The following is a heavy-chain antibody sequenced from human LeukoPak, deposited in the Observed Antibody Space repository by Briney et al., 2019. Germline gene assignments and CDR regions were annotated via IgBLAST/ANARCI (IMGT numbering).Heavy chain of an antibody. CDR2: ISGSGGST. V-gene: IGHV3-23*01. CDR1: GFTFSSYA. Sequence: GGSLRLSCAASGFTFSSYAMSWVRQAPGKGLEWVSAISGSGGSTYYADSVKGRFTISRDNSKNTLYLQMNSLRAEDTAVYYCAKGGYYNDSSERYFDYWGQGTLVTVSS. J-gene: IGHJ4*02. CDR3: AKGGYYNDSSERYFDY. D-gene: IGHD3-22*01.